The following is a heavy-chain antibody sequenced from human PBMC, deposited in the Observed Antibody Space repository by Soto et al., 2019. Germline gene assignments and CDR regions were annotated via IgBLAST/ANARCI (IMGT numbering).Heavy chain of an antibody. CDR1: GGSISRGDYY. V-gene: IGHV4-30-4*01. Sequence: SETLSLTCTVSGGSISRGDYYWCWIRQPPGKGLEWIGYIYYSGSTYYNPSLKSRVTISVDTSKNQFSLKLSSVTAADAAVYYCARDSGGYCSGGSCYSGVYYYGMDVWGQGTTVTVSS. D-gene: IGHD2-15*01. CDR3: ARDSGGYCSGGSCYSGVYYYGMDV. J-gene: IGHJ6*02. CDR2: IYYSGST.